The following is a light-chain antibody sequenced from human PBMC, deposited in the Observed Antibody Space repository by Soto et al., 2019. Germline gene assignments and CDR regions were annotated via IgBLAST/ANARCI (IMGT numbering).Light chain of an antibody. CDR2: AAS. CDR1: QGIRND. CDR3: LQDYNYPFP. Sequence: AIPIAQSPSSLSASVGDRVPITCRASQGIRNDLGWYQQKPGKAPKLLIYAASSLQSGVPSRFSGSGSGTDFTLTISSLQPEDFATYYCLQDYNYPFPFGQGGRLAIK. V-gene: IGKV1-6*01. J-gene: IGKJ5*01.